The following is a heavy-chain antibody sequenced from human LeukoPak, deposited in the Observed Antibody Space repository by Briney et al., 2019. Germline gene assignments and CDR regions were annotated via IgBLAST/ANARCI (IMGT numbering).Heavy chain of an antibody. CDR1: GFTVSSNY. Sequence: GGSLRLSCAASGFTVSSNYMSWVRQAPGKGLEWVSLIYSGSSTNYADSVKGRFTIFRDNSKNTLYLQMNKLRADDTALYYCARLTYYYDSSDYSGDAFDIWGQGTVVTVSS. CDR2: IYSGSST. CDR3: ARLTYYYDSSDYSGDAFDI. J-gene: IGHJ3*02. V-gene: IGHV3-66*04. D-gene: IGHD3-22*01.